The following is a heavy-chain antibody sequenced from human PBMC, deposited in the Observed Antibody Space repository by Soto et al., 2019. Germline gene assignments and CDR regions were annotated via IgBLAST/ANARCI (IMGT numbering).Heavy chain of an antibody. J-gene: IGHJ3*02. CDR2: IKSKTDGGTT. Sequence: GGSLRLSCAASGFTFSNAWMSWVRQAPGKGLEWVGRIKSKTDGGTTDYAVPVKGRFTISREESKNTLYLQMNSLKTEDTAVYYCTTEKGDARRSNDAFDIWGQGTMVTVSS. CDR1: GFTFSNAW. D-gene: IGHD3-16*01. CDR3: TTEKGDARRSNDAFDI. V-gene: IGHV3-15*01.